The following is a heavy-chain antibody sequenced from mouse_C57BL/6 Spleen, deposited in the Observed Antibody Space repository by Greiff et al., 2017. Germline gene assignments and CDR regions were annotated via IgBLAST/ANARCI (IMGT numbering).Heavy chain of an antibody. J-gene: IGHJ4*01. CDR2: LYPGSGST. Sequence: VQLQQSGAELVRPGASVKLSCKASGYTFTSYWITWVKQRPGHGLEWIGDLYPGSGSTDYNEKFKSKAPLTVATSSSTAYIQLSSLTSEDSAVYYGERSITTVIAYYYAMDCWGQGTSVTVSS. CDR1: GYTFTSYW. CDR3: ERSITTVIAYYYAMDC. V-gene: IGHV1-55*01. D-gene: IGHD1-1*01.